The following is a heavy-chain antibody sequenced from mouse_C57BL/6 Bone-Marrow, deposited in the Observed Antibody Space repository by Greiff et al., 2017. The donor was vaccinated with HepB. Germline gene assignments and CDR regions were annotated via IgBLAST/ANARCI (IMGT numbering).Heavy chain of an antibody. CDR1: GYTFTSYW. J-gene: IGHJ4*01. Sequence: QVQLQQPGAELVKPGASVKVSCKASGYTFTSYWMHWVKQRPGQGLEWIGRIHPSDSDTNYNQKFKGKATLTVDTSSSTAYMQLSSLTSEDSAVYYCAILNGSSYGDYAMDYWGQGTSVTVSS. V-gene: IGHV1-74*01. CDR3: AILNGSSYGDYAMDY. D-gene: IGHD1-1*01. CDR2: IHPSDSDT.